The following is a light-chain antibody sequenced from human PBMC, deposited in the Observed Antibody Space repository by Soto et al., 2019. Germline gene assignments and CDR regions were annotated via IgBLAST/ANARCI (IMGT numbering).Light chain of an antibody. CDR3: QQYYNWRPQ. J-gene: IGKJ1*01. CDR2: GAS. CDR1: QSVGNK. V-gene: IGKV3-15*01. Sequence: EIVMPQSPSTLSGSPGETATLSWRASQSVGNKLAWYQQKPGQAPRLLIHGASTRATGTPARIDGSGYGTEFNLTISRLQSEDSAIYYCQQYYNWRPQFGQGTKVDI.